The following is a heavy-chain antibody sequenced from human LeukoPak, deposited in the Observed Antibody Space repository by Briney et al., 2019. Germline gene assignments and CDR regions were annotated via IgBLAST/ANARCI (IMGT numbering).Heavy chain of an antibody. CDR3: ARERGQAAENWFDP. J-gene: IGHJ5*02. D-gene: IGHD6-25*01. CDR1: GFTFRSYA. V-gene: IGHV3-30-3*01. CDR2: ISYDGSNK. Sequence: GGSLRLSCAASGFTFRSYAMHWVRQAPGKGLEWVAVISYDGSNKYYADSVKGRFTISRDNSKNTLYLQMNSLRAEDTAVYYCARERGQAAENWFDPWGQGTLVTVSS.